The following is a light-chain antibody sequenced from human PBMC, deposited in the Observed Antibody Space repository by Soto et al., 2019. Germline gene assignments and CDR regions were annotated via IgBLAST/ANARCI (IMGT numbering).Light chain of an antibody. J-gene: IGKJ4*01. CDR1: QSVNSN. CDR3: QQYNDWPLT. CDR2: GAS. V-gene: IGKV3-15*01. Sequence: ETLMTQSPAALSVSPGERATRSCRASQSVNSNLAWYQQKPGQAPRLLLYGASTRATGILARFSGSASGTEFTLTISSLQSEDSAVYYCQQYNDWPLTVGGGTKVDIK.